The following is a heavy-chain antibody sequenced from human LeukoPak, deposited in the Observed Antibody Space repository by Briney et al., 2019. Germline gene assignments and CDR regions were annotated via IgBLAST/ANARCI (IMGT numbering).Heavy chain of an antibody. D-gene: IGHD3-22*01. CDR2: ISYDGINK. V-gene: IGHV3-30-3*01. Sequence: GRSLRLSCAASGFTFSTYAMHWVRQAPGKGLEWLAVISYDGINKNYADSVKGRFTISRDNSKNTLYLQMNSLRAEDTAVYYCAKDNYYDSSGYHTPLYYMDVWGKGTTVTVSS. CDR1: GFTFSTYA. J-gene: IGHJ6*03. CDR3: AKDNYYDSSGYHTPLYYMDV.